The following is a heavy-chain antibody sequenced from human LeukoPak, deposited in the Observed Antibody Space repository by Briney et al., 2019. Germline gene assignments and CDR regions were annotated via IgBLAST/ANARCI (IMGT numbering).Heavy chain of an antibody. CDR1: GGSISSGTHY. V-gene: IGHV4-61*02. CDR3: ASQRAGPRYYFDY. J-gene: IGHJ4*02. CDR2: ISTSGIAT. Sequence: HSQTLSLTCTVSGGSISSGTHYWIWVRQPAGKGLEWIGRISTSGIATTHNPSLKSRVSISVDTSKNQFSLRLSSVTAAATAVYFCASQRAGPRYYFDYWGQETLVTVSS. D-gene: IGHD6-19*01.